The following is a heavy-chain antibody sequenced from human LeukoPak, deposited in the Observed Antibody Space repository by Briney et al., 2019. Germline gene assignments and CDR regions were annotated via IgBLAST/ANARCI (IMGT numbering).Heavy chain of an antibody. CDR1: GGSISSGGYY. D-gene: IGHD2-2*01. Sequence: SETLSLTCTVSGGSISSGGYYWSWIRQHPGKGLEWIGYIYYSGSTNYNPSLRSRVTISVDMSKNRFFLKLNSVSAADTAMFYCAKTYCSNISCYEDIWGQGTMVAVSS. CDR3: AKTYCSNISCYEDI. V-gene: IGHV4-61*08. CDR2: IYYSGST. J-gene: IGHJ3*02.